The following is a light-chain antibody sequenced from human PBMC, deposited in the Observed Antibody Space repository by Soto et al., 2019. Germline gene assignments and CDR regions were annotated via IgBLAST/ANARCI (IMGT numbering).Light chain of an antibody. CDR2: DSS. CDR1: QTVFSR. CDR3: HQRRSWPRT. Sequence: EIVLTQSPAPLSSSPGERATLSCRASQTVFSRLAWYQHKPGQAPRLLIYDSSIRATGIPVRFSGSGSGTDFTLTISSLQPEDFAVYYCHQRRSWPRTFGQGTKVDIK. J-gene: IGKJ1*01. V-gene: IGKV3-11*01.